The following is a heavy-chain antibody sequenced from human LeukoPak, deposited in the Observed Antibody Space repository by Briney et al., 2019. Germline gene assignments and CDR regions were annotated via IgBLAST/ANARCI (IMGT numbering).Heavy chain of an antibody. CDR2: ISGSGGST. D-gene: IGHD3-10*01. J-gene: IGHJ5*02. Sequence: SGGSLRLSCAASGFTVSSNYMSWVRQAPGKGLEWVSAISGSGGSTYYADSVKGRFTISRDNSKNTLYLQMNSLRAEDTAVYYCAKDRPTLWFGELLGLLFDPWGQGTLVTVSS. CDR3: AKDRPTLWFGELLGLLFDP. CDR1: GFTVSSNY. V-gene: IGHV3-23*01.